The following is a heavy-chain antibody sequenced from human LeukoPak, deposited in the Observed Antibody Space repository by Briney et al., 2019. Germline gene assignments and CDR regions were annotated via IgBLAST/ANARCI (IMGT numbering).Heavy chain of an antibody. Sequence: SETLSLACTVSGDFISTYYWSWIRQPPGKGLEWIGYVYYTGSTNYNPSLKGRVTISVDTSKNQFFLKLSSVTAADTAMYYCARASIRYYDSSAYSHWGQGALVTVSS. J-gene: IGHJ4*02. CDR3: ARASIRYYDSSAYSH. CDR1: GDFISTYY. CDR2: VYYTGST. V-gene: IGHV4-59*01. D-gene: IGHD3-22*01.